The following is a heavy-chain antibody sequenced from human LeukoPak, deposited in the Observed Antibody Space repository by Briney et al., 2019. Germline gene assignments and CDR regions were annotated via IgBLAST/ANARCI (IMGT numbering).Heavy chain of an antibody. CDR2: IRYDGSNK. CDR1: GFTFSSYG. V-gene: IGHV3-30*02. CDR3: ANSQGYGDYVDAFYN. J-gene: IGHJ3*02. D-gene: IGHD4-17*01. Sequence: GGSLRLSCAASGFTFSSYGMHWVRQAPGKGLEWVAFIRYDGSNKYYADSVKGRFTISRDNSKNTLYLQMNSLRAEDTAVYYCANSQGYGDYVDAFYNWGQGTMVTVSS.